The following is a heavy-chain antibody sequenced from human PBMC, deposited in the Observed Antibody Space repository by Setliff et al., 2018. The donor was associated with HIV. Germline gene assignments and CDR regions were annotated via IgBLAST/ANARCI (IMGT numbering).Heavy chain of an antibody. CDR3: TKTMYSSRWSGFDY. CDR1: GFTFSYYW. D-gene: IGHD6-13*01. V-gene: IGHV3-74*01. J-gene: IGHJ4*02. CDR2: IINAENSA. Sequence: PGGSLRLSCAASGFTFSYYWMHWVRQAPGKGLVWVSRIINAENSAIYADSVKGRFTISRDKSKNTLYLQMNSLRVEDTAVYYCTKTMYSSRWSGFDYWGQGTPVTVSS.